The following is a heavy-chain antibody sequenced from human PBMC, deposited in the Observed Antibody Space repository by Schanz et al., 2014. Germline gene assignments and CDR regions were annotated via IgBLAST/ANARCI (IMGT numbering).Heavy chain of an antibody. CDR2: ISNDGSIK. CDR1: GFTFSSYA. V-gene: IGHV3-30-3*01. D-gene: IGHD5-12*01. J-gene: IGHJ4*02. CDR3: ASPAGYSAYGTYFDF. Sequence: QVQLLQFGGGVVQPGRSLRLSCAASGFTFSSYAMHWVRQAPGKGLEWVALISNDGSIKYYADSVEGRFTISRDNSRNTLYLQMNSLRTEDTAVYYGASPAGYSAYGTYFDFWGQGTLVTVSS.